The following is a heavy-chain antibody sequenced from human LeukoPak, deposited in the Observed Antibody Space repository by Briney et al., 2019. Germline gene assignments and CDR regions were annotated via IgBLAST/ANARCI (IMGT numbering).Heavy chain of an antibody. CDR1: GFTFSSYA. CDR3: AREELTTGYYYYYYMDV. J-gene: IGHJ6*03. V-gene: IGHV3-21*01. CDR2: ISSSSSYI. Sequence: PGGSLRLSCAASGFTFSSYAMSWVRQAPGKGLEWVSAISSSSSYIYYADSVKGRFTISRDNAKNSLYLQMNSLRAEDTAVYYCAREELTTGYYYYYYMDVWGKGTTVTVS. D-gene: IGHD4/OR15-4a*01.